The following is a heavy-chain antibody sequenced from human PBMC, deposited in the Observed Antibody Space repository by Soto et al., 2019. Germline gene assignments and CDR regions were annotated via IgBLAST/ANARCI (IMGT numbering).Heavy chain of an antibody. CDR3: TRLWFGELFGGPPLNWFDP. J-gene: IGHJ5*02. Sequence: SETLSLTCTVSGGSISRSSYYWGWIRQPPGKGLEWIGSIYYSGSTYYNPSLKSRVTISVDTSKNQFSLKLSSVTAADTAVYYCTRLWFGELFGGPPLNWFDPWGQGTLVTVSS. CDR1: GGSISRSSYY. CDR2: IYYSGST. V-gene: IGHV4-39*01. D-gene: IGHD3-10*01.